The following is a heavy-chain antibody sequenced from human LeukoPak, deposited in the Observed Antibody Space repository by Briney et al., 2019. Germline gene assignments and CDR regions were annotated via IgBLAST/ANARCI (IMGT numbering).Heavy chain of an antibody. CDR1: GGSFSGYY. CDR2: INHSGST. Sequence: KPSETLSLTCAVYGGSFSGYYWSWIRQPPGKGLEWIGEINHSGSTNYNPSLKSRVTISVDTSKNQFSLKLSSVTAADTAVYYCARRGYDYVWGSYRPGKYYFDYWGQGTLVTVSS. J-gene: IGHJ4*02. V-gene: IGHV4-34*01. D-gene: IGHD3-16*02. CDR3: ARRGYDYVWGSYRPGKYYFDY.